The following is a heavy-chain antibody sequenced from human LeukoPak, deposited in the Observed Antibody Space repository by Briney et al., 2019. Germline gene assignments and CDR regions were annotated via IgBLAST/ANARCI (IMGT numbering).Heavy chain of an antibody. J-gene: IGHJ4*02. V-gene: IGHV3-23*01. Sequence: GGSLRLSCAASGLTFSSYAMNWVRQAPGKGLEWVSGISGSGDSTYHADSVKGRFTISRDNSKNTLYVQMNSLRAEDTAVYYCAKGPGGYCSGGSCYSVLYFDYWGQGTLVTVSS. D-gene: IGHD2-15*01. CDR2: ISGSGDST. CDR3: AKGPGGYCSGGSCYSVLYFDY. CDR1: GLTFSSYA.